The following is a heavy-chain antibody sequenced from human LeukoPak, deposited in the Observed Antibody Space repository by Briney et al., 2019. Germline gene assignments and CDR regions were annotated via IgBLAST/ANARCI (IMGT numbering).Heavy chain of an antibody. J-gene: IGHJ4*02. CDR1: GFTFSSYA. Sequence: GRSLRLSCAASGFTFSSYAMHWVRQAPGKGLEWVAVISYDGSNKYYADSVKGRFTISRDNSKNTLNLQMNSLRAEDTAVYYCARGITMVRGGTFYWGRGTLVTVSS. V-gene: IGHV3-30*04. D-gene: IGHD3-10*01. CDR3: ARGITMVRGGTFY. CDR2: ISYDGSNK.